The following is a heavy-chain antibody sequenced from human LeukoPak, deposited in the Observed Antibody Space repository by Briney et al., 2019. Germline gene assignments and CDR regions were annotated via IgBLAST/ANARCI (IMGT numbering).Heavy chain of an antibody. CDR1: GGSISSYY. D-gene: IGHD5-18*01. Sequence: SETLSLTCTVSGGSISSYYWSWIRQPAGKGLEWIGRIYTSGSTNYNPSLKSRVTMSVDTSRNQFSLKLSSVTAADTAVYYCARESTVRRGYSYGHAVMGFDYWGQGTLVTVSS. CDR3: ARESTVRRGYSYGHAVMGFDY. J-gene: IGHJ4*02. V-gene: IGHV4-4*07. CDR2: IYTSGST.